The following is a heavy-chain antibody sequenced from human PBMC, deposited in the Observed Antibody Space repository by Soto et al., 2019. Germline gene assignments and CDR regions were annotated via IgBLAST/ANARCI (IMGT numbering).Heavy chain of an antibody. J-gene: IGHJ4*02. CDR2: IYFSGST. CDR3: ARHGSY. V-gene: IGHV4-39*01. CDR1: GVSISNTSYY. Sequence: QLQLQESGPGLVKPSETLSLTCSVSGVSISNTSYYWGWIRQPPGKGLEWVGTIYFSGSTFYNPSLKSRVTISIYTSKNQFSLMRSSVTAADTAFYYCARHGSYWGEGTLVTVSS.